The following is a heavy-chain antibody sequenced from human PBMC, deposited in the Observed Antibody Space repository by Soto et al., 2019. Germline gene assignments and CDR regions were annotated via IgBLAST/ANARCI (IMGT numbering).Heavy chain of an antibody. V-gene: IGHV4-39*07. D-gene: IGHD2-8*01. CDR1: GGSINNNYYY. CDR2: VSFTGTT. CDR3: ARRYAGNFDY. J-gene: IGHJ4*02. Sequence: PSETLSLTCSVSGGSINNNYYYWGWVRQPPGKGLEWIGSVSFTGTTNYSPSPKSRVTTSIDTSMNQFSLKLSSVTAADTAVYYCARRYAGNFDYWGQGTLVTVSS.